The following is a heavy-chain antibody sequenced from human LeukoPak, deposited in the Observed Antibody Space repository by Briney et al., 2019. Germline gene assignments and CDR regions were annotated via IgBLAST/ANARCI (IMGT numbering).Heavy chain of an antibody. CDR2: IYYSGST. Sequence: SETLSLTCTVSGGSISSYYWSRIRQPPGKGLEWIGYIYYSGSTNYNPSLKSRVTISVDTSKNRFSLKLSSVTAADTAVYYCARDSVSGSIDYWGQGTLVTVSS. CDR3: ARDSVSGSIDY. CDR1: GGSISSYY. J-gene: IGHJ4*02. D-gene: IGHD1-1*01. V-gene: IGHV4-59*01.